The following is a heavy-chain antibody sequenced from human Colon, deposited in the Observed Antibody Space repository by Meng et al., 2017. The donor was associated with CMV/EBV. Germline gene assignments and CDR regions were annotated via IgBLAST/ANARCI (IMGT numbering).Heavy chain of an antibody. CDR3: ARGSNTYYGMDV. Sequence: GGSLRLSCATSGFTFSSYSMNWVRQAPGKGLEWVSSISGGGGSIWYADSMKGRFTVSRNNAKNSQYLQLNSLRAEDTAVYYCARGSNTYYGMDVRGQGTTVTVSS. CDR1: GFTFSSYS. D-gene: IGHD6-13*01. CDR2: ISGGGGSI. V-gene: IGHV3-21*01. J-gene: IGHJ6*02.